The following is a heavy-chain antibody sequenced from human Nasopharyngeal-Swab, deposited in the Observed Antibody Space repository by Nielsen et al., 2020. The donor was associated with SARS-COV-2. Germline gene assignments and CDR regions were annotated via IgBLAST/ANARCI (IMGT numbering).Heavy chain of an antibody. D-gene: IGHD2-15*01. V-gene: IGHV3-74*01. CDR3: ARDVGGRDNY. CDR2: IDTDGAIT. Sequence: ESLKISCAASGFSFRTYWMHWVRQSPGKGLLWVSRIDTDGAITNYADSVKGRFTISRDNAKNTLYLQMSSLRADDTAVYYCARDVGGRDNYWGQGALVTVSS. J-gene: IGHJ4*02. CDR1: GFSFRTYW.